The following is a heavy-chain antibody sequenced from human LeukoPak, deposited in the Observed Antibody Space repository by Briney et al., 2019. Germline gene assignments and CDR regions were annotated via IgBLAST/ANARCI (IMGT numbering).Heavy chain of an antibody. J-gene: IGHJ4*02. V-gene: IGHV3-30*02. CDR3: AKAATYYDILTGYYYFDY. D-gene: IGHD3-9*01. CDR2: IRYDGSNK. CDR1: GFTFSSYG. Sequence: GGSLRLSCAASGFTFSSYGMPWVRQAPGKGLEWVAFIRYDGSNKYYADSVKGRFTISRDNSKNTLYLQMNSLRAEDTAVYYCAKAATYYDILTGYYYFDYWGQGTLVTVSS.